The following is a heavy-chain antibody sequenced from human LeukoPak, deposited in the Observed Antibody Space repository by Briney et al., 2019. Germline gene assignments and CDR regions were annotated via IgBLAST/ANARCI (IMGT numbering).Heavy chain of an antibody. CDR1: GGSISSGDYY. V-gene: IGHV4-30-4*01. J-gene: IGHJ3*02. D-gene: IGHD3-3*01. CDR3: ARRSSIFGVVIIPLDAFDI. Sequence: SQTLSLACTVSGGSISSGDYYWSWMRQPPGKGLEWIGYIYYSGSTNYNPSLKSRVTISVDTSKNQFSLKLSSVTAADTAVYYCARRSSIFGVVIIPLDAFDIWGQGTMVTVSS. CDR2: IYYSGST.